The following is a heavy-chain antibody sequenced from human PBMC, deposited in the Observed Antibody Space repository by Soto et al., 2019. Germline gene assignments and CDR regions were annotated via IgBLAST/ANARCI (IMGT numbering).Heavy chain of an antibody. CDR3: ARRPSGCSGGSCYSEYYGMDV. V-gene: IGHV4-39*01. CDR1: GGSISSRSYF. J-gene: IGHJ6*02. Sequence: SETLSLTCTVSGGSISSRSYFWGWIRQSPGKGLEWIGSIYYSGSTYYNPSLKSRVTISVDTSKDQFSLKLSSVTAADTAVYYCARRPSGCSGGSCYSEYYGMDVWGQGTTVTVSS. CDR2: IYYSGST. D-gene: IGHD2-15*01.